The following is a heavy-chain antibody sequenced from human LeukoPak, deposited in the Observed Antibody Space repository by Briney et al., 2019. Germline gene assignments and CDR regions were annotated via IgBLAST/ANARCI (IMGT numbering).Heavy chain of an antibody. V-gene: IGHV4-30-4*08. Sequence: SETLSLTCTVSGGSISSGDYYWGWIRQPPGKGLEWIGYIYYSGSTYYNPSLKSRVTISVDTSKNQFSLKLSSVTAADTAVYYCARVGGMVRGVILGFDYWGQGTLVTVSS. CDR2: IYYSGST. CDR1: GGSISSGDYY. D-gene: IGHD3-10*01. J-gene: IGHJ4*02. CDR3: ARVGGMVRGVILGFDY.